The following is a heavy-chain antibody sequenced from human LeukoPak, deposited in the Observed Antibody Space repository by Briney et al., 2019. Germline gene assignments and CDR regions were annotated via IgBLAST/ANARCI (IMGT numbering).Heavy chain of an antibody. CDR2: INDDGSAT. Sequence: GGSLRLSCAASGFTFSNYWMHWVRQVPGEGLVWVSRINDDGSATFYADSVKGRFTISRDNAKNTLFLQINSLRAEDTAVYYCAREILAPGKTHDYWGQGTLVTVSS. V-gene: IGHV3-74*01. CDR1: GFTFSNYW. CDR3: AREILAPGKTHDY. J-gene: IGHJ4*02.